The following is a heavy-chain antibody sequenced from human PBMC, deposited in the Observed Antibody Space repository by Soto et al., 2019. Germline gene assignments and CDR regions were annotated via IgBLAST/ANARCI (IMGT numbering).Heavy chain of an antibody. J-gene: IGHJ4*02. CDR1: GFTFSSYA. CDR3: AYSSTPFDY. Sequence: EVQLLESGGGLVQPGGSLRLSCAASGFTFSSYAMSWVRQAPGKGLEWVSAISGSGGSTYYADSVKGRFNISRDNSKNTLYLQINSMRAEDTAVYYCAYSSTPFDYWGQGTLVTVSS. CDR2: ISGSGGST. V-gene: IGHV3-23*01. D-gene: IGHD6-13*01.